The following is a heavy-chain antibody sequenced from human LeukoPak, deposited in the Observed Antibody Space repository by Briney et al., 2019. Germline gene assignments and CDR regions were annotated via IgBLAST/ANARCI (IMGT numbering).Heavy chain of an antibody. CDR3: ARGRDYGDYAFDI. V-gene: IGHV4-30-2*01. CDR2: IYHSGST. J-gene: IGHJ3*02. CDR1: GFTFSNFA. Sequence: LRLSCAASGFTFSNFAMSWIRQPPGKGLEWIGYIYHSGSTYYNPSLKSRVTISVDRSKNQFSLKLSSVTAADTAVYYCARGRDYGDYAFDIWGQGTMVTVSS. D-gene: IGHD4-17*01.